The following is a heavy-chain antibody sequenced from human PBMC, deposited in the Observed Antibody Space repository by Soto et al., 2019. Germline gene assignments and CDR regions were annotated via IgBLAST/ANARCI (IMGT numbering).Heavy chain of an antibody. V-gene: IGHV4-31*03. CDR1: GGSISSGGYY. Sequence: QVQLQESGPGLVQPSQTLSLTCTVSGGSISSGGYYWSWIRQHPGTGLEGIGQISYSGSTYHNTSLKSRVNISGDTSRNQCSLIVKSVTDADTAVYYCARGVLHWGQGTLVTVSS. CDR2: ISYSGST. CDR3: ARGVLH. J-gene: IGHJ4*01.